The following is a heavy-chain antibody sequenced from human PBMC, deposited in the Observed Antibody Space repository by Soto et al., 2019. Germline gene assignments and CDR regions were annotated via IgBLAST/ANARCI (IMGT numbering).Heavy chain of an antibody. CDR3: ARGTSWQLPFDY. Sequence: SETRSLTCTVSSDSISSYYWSWIRQPPGKRLEWIGYISYSGSTDYNPSLKSRVTISGDTSKNQFSLKVSSVTAADTAVYYCARGTSWQLPFDYWGQGTLVTSPQ. J-gene: IGHJ4*02. D-gene: IGHD6-13*01. CDR2: ISYSGST. CDR1: SDSISSYY. V-gene: IGHV4-59*01.